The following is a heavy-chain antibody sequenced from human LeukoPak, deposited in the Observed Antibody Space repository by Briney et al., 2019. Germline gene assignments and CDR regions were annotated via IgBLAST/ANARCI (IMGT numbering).Heavy chain of an antibody. J-gene: IGHJ5*02. CDR1: GFTFSSYG. V-gene: IGHV3-30*02. CDR2: IRYDGSNK. D-gene: IGHD6-13*01. CDR3: AKDPKSLAAAGWWFDP. Sequence: GGSLRLSCAASGFTFSSYGMHWVRQAPGKGREWVAFIRYDGSNKYYADSVKGRFTISRDNSKNTLYLQMNSLGAEDTAVYYCAKDPKSLAAAGWWFDPWGQGTLVTVSS.